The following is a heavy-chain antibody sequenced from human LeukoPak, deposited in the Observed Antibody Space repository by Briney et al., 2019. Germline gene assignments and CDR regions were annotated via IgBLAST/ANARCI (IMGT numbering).Heavy chain of an antibody. J-gene: IGHJ5*02. V-gene: IGHV1-8*01. CDR2: MNTRSGNK. D-gene: IGHD2-2*01. CDR3: PRGPSCSSMTCPYWFDP. Sequence: ASVKVSCKPSGYTFRHYDINSVRQATGQQREWMGWMNTRSGNKGYAQKFQERVTLTRHTTIQTADVPLSGVPSEATPGYYCPRGPSCSSMTCPYWFDPWGQGTLVTVSS. CDR1: GYTFRHYD.